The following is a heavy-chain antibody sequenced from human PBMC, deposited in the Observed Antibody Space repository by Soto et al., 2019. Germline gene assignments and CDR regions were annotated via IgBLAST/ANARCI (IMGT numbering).Heavy chain of an antibody. Sequence: QLQLQESGPGLVKPSETLSLTCTVSGGSISSSSYYWGWIRQPPGKGLEWIGSIYYSGSTYYNPSLKSRVTISVDTSKNQFSLKLSSVTAADTAVYYCATTVLYSSGLDYWGQGTLVTVSS. CDR2: IYYSGST. CDR1: GGSISSSSYY. J-gene: IGHJ4*02. CDR3: ATTVLYSSGLDY. V-gene: IGHV4-39*01. D-gene: IGHD6-19*01.